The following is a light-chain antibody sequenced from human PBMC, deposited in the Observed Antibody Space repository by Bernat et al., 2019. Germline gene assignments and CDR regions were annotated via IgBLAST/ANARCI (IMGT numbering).Light chain of an antibody. J-gene: IGLJ3*02. CDR2: ENN. CDR1: GSNIGNNY. V-gene: IGLV1-51*02. Sequence: QSVLTQPPSMSAAPGQKVTISCSGSGSNIGNNYVSWYQQLPGTAPKLLIYENNKRPSGIADRFSGSKSGTSATLGITGLQTGDEADYYCGTWDSSLTAGVFGGGTKLTVL. CDR3: GTWDSSLTAGV.